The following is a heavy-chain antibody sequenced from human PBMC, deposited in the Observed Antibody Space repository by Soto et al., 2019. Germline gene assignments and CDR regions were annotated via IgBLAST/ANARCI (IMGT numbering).Heavy chain of an antibody. V-gene: IGHV3-21*01. D-gene: IGHD6-13*01. CDR3: ARDHWIPGIEEAGTRINWFEP. CDR2: ISSSSSYI. J-gene: IGHJ5*02. CDR1: GFTFSSYS. Sequence: GGSLRLSCAASGFTFSSYSMNWVRQAPGKGLEWVSSISSSSSYIYYADSVKGRFTISRDNAKNSLYLQMNSLRAEDTAVYYCARDHWIPGIEEAGTRINWFEPWGQGTLVTVSS.